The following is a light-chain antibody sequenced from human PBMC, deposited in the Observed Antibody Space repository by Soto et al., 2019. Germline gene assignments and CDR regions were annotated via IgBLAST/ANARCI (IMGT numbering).Light chain of an antibody. CDR3: ATWDRSLSVYVL. Sequence: TQPPSVSAAPGQKVTISCSGSSSNVGSNYVSWYQQLPGTAPKLLIYDNNKRPSGIPDRFSGSKSGTSATLDITGLQTGDEADYYCATWDRSLSVYVLFGGGTKVTVL. CDR2: DNN. V-gene: IGLV1-51*01. J-gene: IGLJ2*01. CDR1: SSNVGSNY.